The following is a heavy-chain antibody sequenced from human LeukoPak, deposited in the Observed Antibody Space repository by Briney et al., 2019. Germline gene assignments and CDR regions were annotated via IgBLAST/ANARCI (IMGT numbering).Heavy chain of an antibody. D-gene: IGHD6-13*01. Sequence: GGSLRLSCAASGFTFSSYAMSWVRQAPGKWLEWVSAISGSGDSTYYGDSVKGRFTVSRDNSKNTLYLQMNSLRAEDTAVYYCAKTRPLDSSSWSHGDYWGQGTLVTVSS. CDR3: AKTRPLDSSSWSHGDY. V-gene: IGHV3-23*01. CDR1: GFTFSSYA. J-gene: IGHJ4*02. CDR2: ISGSGDST.